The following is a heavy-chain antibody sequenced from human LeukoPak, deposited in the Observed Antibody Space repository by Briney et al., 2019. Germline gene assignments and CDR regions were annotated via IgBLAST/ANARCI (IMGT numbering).Heavy chain of an antibody. CDR2: IKQDGSEK. D-gene: IGHD3-22*01. V-gene: IGHV3-7*01. CDR3: AREGSYYYDSSGYIY. J-gene: IGHJ4*02. Sequence: GGSLRLSCAASGFTFSSYWMSWVRQAPGKGLEWVTNIKQDGSEKYYVDSVKGRFTISRDNAKNSLYLQMNSLRAEDTAVYYCAREGSYYYDSSGYIYWGQGTLVTVSS. CDR1: GFTFSSYW.